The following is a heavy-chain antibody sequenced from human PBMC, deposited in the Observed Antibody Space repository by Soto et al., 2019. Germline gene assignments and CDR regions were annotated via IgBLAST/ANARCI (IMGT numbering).Heavy chain of an antibody. D-gene: IGHD3-3*01. CDR2: ISYDGSNK. J-gene: IGHJ6*02. CDR1: GFTFSSYA. Sequence: LRLSCAASGFTFSSYAMHWVRQAPGKGLEWVAVISYDGSNKYYADSVKGRFTISRDNSKNTLYLQMNSLRAEDTAVYYCARDGPSADFWSGYLNYYGMDVWGQGTTVTVSS. CDR3: ARDGPSADFWSGYLNYYGMDV. V-gene: IGHV3-30-3*01.